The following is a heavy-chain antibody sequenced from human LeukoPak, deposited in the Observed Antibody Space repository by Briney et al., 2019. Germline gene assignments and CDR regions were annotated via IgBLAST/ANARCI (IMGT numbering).Heavy chain of an antibody. J-gene: IGHJ4*02. D-gene: IGHD3-22*01. Sequence: GGSLRLSCTASGFTLGDYAMSWVRQAPGKGLEWVSAISGSGGSTYYADSVKGRFTISRDNSKNTLYLQMNSLRAEDTAVYYCAKVPYYYDSSGYYLPFDYWGQGTLVTVSS. CDR1: GFTLGDYA. V-gene: IGHV3-23*01. CDR3: AKVPYYYDSSGYYLPFDY. CDR2: ISGSGGST.